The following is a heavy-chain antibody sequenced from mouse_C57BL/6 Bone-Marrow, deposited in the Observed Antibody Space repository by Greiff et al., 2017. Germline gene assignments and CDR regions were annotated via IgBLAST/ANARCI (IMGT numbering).Heavy chain of an antibody. CDR3: ARATYYGRRYFDV. CDR1: GYTFTSYG. J-gene: IGHJ1*03. Sequence: VQVVESGAELARPGASVKLSCKASGYTFTSYGISWVKQRTGQGLEWIGEIYPRSGNTYYNEKFKGKATLTADKSSSTAYMELRSLTSEDSAVYFCARATYYGRRYFDVWGTGTTVTVSS. D-gene: IGHD1-1*01. V-gene: IGHV1-81*01. CDR2: IYPRSGNT.